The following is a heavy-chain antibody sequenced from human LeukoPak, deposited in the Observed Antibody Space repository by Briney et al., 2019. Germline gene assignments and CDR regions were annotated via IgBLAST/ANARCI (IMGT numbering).Heavy chain of an antibody. J-gene: IGHJ5*02. Sequence: SETLSLTCTVSGGSISSYYWSWIRQPPGKGLEWIGCIYYSGSTNYNPSLKSRVTISVDTSKNQFSLKLSSVTAADTAVYYCARATDRSFQGNWFDPWGQGTLVTVSS. V-gene: IGHV4-59*01. CDR2: IYYSGST. CDR1: GGSISSYY. CDR3: ARATDRSFQGNWFDP. D-gene: IGHD2/OR15-2a*01.